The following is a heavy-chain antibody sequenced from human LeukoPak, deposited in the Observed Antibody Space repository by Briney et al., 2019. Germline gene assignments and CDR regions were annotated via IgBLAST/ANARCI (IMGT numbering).Heavy chain of an antibody. J-gene: IGHJ3*02. D-gene: IGHD5-18*01. V-gene: IGHV4-4*07. CDR2: IYTSGST. CDR3: ARVMAVTLSAFDI. Sequence: SETLSLTCAVSDGSLSGYSWSWIRQPAGKGLEWIGRIYTSGSTNYNPSLKSRVTMSADTSKNHFSLKLTSVTAAGTAVYYCARVMAVTLSAFDIWGQGTMVVVSS. CDR1: DGSLSGYS.